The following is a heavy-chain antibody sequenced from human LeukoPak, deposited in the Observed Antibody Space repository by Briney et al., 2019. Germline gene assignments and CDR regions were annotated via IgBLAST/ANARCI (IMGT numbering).Heavy chain of an antibody. CDR2: IYYSGST. CDR3: ARDPGYLGEVWFDP. V-gene: IGHV4-59*12. Sequence: PSETLSLTCTVSGGSISSYYRSWIRQPPGKGLEWIGYIYYSGSTNYNPSLKSRVTMSVDTSKNQFSLKLSSVTAADTAVYYCARDPGYLGEVWFDPWGQGTLVTVSS. D-gene: IGHD6-25*01. CDR1: GGSISSYY. J-gene: IGHJ5*02.